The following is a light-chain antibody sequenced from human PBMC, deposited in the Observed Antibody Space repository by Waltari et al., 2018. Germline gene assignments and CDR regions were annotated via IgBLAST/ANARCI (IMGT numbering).Light chain of an antibody. CDR3: QESYSLSWT. CDR1: QSISNH. Sequence: DIQMTQSPSSLSASVGDRVTITCRASQSISNHLNWYHQQPGKAPTLLIYAASSLQSGVPSRFRGSSSGTDFTLTISSLQLEDAATYYCQESYSLSWTFGQGTKVEIK. CDR2: AAS. J-gene: IGKJ1*01. V-gene: IGKV1-39*01.